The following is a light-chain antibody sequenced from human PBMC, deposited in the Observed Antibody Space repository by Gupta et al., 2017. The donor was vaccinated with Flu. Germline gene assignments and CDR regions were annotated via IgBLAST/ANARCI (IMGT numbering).Light chain of an antibody. CDR1: QNINGW. Sequence: DIQMTQSLFTLSASVGDRVTITCRASQNINGWLAWYQQKPGKAPKLLIYKASNLESGVPSRFSGSGFGTEFTLTINSLLPDDFATYYCQQYQSYPWTFGQGTKVEMK. CDR3: QQYQSYPWT. V-gene: IGKV1-5*03. J-gene: IGKJ1*01. CDR2: KAS.